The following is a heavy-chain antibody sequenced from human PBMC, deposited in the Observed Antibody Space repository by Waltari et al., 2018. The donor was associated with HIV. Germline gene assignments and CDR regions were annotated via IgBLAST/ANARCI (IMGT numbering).Heavy chain of an antibody. CDR3: ASALRIVAANDY. V-gene: IGHV3-30*01. D-gene: IGHD6-13*01. CDR2: ISDDGSNK. Sequence: QVQLVESGGGVVQSGRSLRLSCAPSGFPFTSYARHWVRQAPGKGVEWVAVISDDGSNKYYADSVKGRFTISRDNSKNTLYLQMNSLRAEDTAVYFCASALRIVAANDYWGQGTLVTVSS. J-gene: IGHJ4*02. CDR1: GFPFTSYA.